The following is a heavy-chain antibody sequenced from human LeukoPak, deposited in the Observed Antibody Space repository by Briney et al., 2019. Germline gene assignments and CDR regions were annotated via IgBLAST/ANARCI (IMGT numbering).Heavy chain of an antibody. Sequence: GGSLRLSCAASGFTVSSNFVTWVRQAPGKGLEWLSIIYSGGGTDYADSVKGRFTISRDNSKNTVYLQMNSPRAEDTAMYYCARKSLGIVAAGTFFGSWGQGTLVTVSS. D-gene: IGHD6-13*01. J-gene: IGHJ5*02. CDR3: ARKSLGIVAAGTFFGS. CDR2: IYSGGGT. CDR1: GFTVSSNF. V-gene: IGHV3-53*01.